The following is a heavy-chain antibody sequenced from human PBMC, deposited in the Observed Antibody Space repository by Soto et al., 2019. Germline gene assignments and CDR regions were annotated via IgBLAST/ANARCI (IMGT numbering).Heavy chain of an antibody. J-gene: IGHJ3*02. CDR2: IQQDGRER. D-gene: IGHD3-10*01. CDR1: GFTSGSYW. CDR3: VREGRLLGAFDI. Sequence: RLSCEASGFTSGSYWMAWVRQAPGKGLEWVANIQQDGRERHYGDSVKGRFTISRDNAKNSLYLEMNSLRAEDTAFYYCVREGRLLGAFDIWGQGTMVTVSS. V-gene: IGHV3-7*03.